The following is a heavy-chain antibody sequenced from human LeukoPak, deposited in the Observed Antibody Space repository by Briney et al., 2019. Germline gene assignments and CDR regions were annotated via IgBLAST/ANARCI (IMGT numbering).Heavy chain of an antibody. CDR3: AKDRLISGSEAPFDY. D-gene: IGHD6-19*01. J-gene: IGHJ4*02. Sequence: GKXLXXVSAISGGGGSTYYADSGKGRFTISRDNSKNTLYLQMNSLRAEDTPVYYCAKDRLISGSEAPFDYWGQGTLVTVSS. V-gene: IGHV3-23*01. CDR2: ISGGGGST.